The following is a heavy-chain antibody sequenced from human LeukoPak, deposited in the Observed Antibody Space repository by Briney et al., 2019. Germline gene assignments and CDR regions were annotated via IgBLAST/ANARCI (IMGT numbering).Heavy chain of an antibody. V-gene: IGHV3-74*01. CDR1: GFTFSSYW. J-gene: IGHJ3*02. CDR2: TDSDERTT. D-gene: IGHD3-10*01. CDR3: ARKGFRFDAFDI. Sequence: PGGSLRLSCAASGFTFSSYWMHWVRQAPGKGLVWVSRTDSDERTTTYADSVKGRFTISRDNAKNTLYLQMNSLRAEDTAVYYCARKGFRFDAFDIRGQGTMVTVSS.